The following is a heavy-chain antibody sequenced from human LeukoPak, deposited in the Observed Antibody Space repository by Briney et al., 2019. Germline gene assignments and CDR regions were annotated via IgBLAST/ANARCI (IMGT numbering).Heavy chain of an antibody. CDR1: GFTFSSYA. V-gene: IGHV3-23*01. CDR3: AKDQAVGAEYWFFDL. CDR2: ISGSGGST. D-gene: IGHD1-26*01. J-gene: IGHJ2*01. Sequence: GGSLRLSCAASGFTFSSYAMSWVRQAPGKGLEWVSAISGSGGSTYYADSVKGRFTISRDNFKNTLYLQMNSLRAEDTAIYYCAKDQAVGAEYWFFDLWGRGTLVTVSS.